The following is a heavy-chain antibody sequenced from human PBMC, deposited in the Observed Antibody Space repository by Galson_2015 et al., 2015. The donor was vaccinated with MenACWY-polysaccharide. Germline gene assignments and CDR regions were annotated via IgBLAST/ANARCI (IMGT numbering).Heavy chain of an antibody. D-gene: IGHD6-6*01. CDR1: GFTFSNAW. J-gene: IGHJ4*02. CDR3: ARGTGAIIAARATTFAY. V-gene: IGHV3-7*01. CDR2: IKQDGSEK. Sequence: SLRLSCAASGFTFSNAWMSWVRQAPGKGLEWVANIKQDGSEKYYVESVKGRFTISRDNAKNSLYLQMNSLRAEDTAVYYCARGTGAIIAARATTFAYWGQGTLVTVSS.